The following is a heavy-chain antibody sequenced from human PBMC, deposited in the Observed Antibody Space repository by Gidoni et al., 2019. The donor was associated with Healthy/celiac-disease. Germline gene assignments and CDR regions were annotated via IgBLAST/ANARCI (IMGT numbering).Heavy chain of an antibody. J-gene: IGHJ5*02. V-gene: IGHV3-23*01. CDR3: AKPLYSSSRGWFDP. CDR2: IRGSGGST. Sequence: EVQLLESGGGLVQPGGSLRLSCAASGSTFSSYAMSWVRQAPGKGLELVSSIRGSGGSTYYADSVKGRFTISRDNSKNTLYLQMNSLRAEDTAVYYCAKPLYSSSRGWFDPWGQGTLVTVSS. D-gene: IGHD6-6*01. CDR1: GSTFSSYA.